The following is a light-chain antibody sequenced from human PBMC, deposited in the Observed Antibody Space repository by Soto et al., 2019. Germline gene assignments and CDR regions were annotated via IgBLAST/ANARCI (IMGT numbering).Light chain of an antibody. CDR2: DVS. CDR1: RSVVGGYNY. V-gene: IGLV2-11*01. J-gene: IGLJ1*01. CDR3: CSYAGSYTHV. Sequence: QSALTQPRSVSGSLGQSVTTSSTGTRSVVGGYNYVSWYQQHPGKAPKLMIYDVSKRPSGVPDRFSGSKSGNTASLTISGLQAEDEADYYCCSYAGSYTHVFGTGTKLTVL.